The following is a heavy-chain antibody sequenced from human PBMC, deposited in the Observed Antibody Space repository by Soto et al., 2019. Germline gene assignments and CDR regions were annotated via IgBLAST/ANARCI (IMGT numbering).Heavy chain of an antibody. CDR2: ISGSGGST. J-gene: IGHJ4*02. CDR3: ATRMITFWGVIVNPDYFDS. D-gene: IGHD3-16*02. CDR1: GVTFSSYA. V-gene: IGHV3-23*01. Sequence: GGSLRLSCAASGVTFSSYAMSWVRQAPGKGLEWVSAISGSGGSTYYADSVKGRFTISRDNSKNTLYLQMNSLRAEDTAVYYCATRMITFWGVIVNPDYFDSWGQGTLVIASA.